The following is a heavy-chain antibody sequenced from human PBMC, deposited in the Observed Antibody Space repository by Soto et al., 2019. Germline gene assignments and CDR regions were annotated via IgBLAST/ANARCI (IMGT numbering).Heavy chain of an antibody. CDR1: GGSVSSTNW. D-gene: IGHD6-19*01. Sequence: QVQLQESGPGLVEPSETLSLTCAVSGGSVSSTNWCSWVRQPPGKGLEWIGEIYHSGSTYYNPSLKCRVTISVDKSKNQFSLRLSSVTAADTAVYFCAGDRAVSARGSFDYWGQGTLVTVSS. CDR3: AGDRAVSARGSFDY. V-gene: IGHV4-4*02. CDR2: IYHSGST. J-gene: IGHJ4*02.